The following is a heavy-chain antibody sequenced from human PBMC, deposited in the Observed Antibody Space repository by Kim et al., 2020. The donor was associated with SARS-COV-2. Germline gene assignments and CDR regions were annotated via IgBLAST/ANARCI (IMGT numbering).Heavy chain of an antibody. V-gene: IGHV3-9*01. J-gene: IGHJ4*02. CDR1: GFTFGDYA. D-gene: IGHD1-20*01. CDR2: ISWNSGVI. Sequence: GGSLRLSCAASGFTFGDYAMHWVRQAPGKGLEWVSGISWNSGVIGYADSVKGRFTISRDNARNSLYLQMNSLRAEDTALYYCAKGDDNWNDPSYYDYWGQRTLVTVSS. CDR3: AKGDDNWNDPSYYDY.